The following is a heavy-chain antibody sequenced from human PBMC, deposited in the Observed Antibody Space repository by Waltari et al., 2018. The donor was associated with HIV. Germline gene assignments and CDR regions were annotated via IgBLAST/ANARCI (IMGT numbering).Heavy chain of an antibody. D-gene: IGHD3-3*01. Sequence: QVQLEQSGPGLVKASQTLSLSCVISGDSVSSNTAAWNWIRMSPSGGLEWLGRIYHRSEGHHNYAVSLEGRLNNEADTSQNRITLNLNSVTPEDTAVYLCARDGFGLDFWGLGTLVTVSS. V-gene: IGHV6-1*02. CDR3: ARDGFGLDF. J-gene: IGHJ4*02. CDR1: GDSVSSNTAA. CDR2: IYHRSEGHH.